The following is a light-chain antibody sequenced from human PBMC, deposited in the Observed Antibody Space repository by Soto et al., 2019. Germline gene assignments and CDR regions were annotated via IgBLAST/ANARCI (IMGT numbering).Light chain of an antibody. V-gene: IGKV3-11*01. J-gene: IGKJ1*01. CDR2: DAS. CDR1: QSVSSY. Sequence: EIVLTQSPATLSLSPGERATLSCRASQSVSSYLAWYQQKPGQAPRLLIYDASNRATGIPARFSGSGSGTDFTLTISSLEPEDFAVYSCQQRSNWLWTFGQGTKVEI. CDR3: QQRSNWLWT.